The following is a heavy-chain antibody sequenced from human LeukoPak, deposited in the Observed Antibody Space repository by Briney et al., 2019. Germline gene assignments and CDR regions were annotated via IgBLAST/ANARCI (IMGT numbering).Heavy chain of an antibody. CDR1: GFTFSSYA. J-gene: IGHJ4*02. D-gene: IGHD5-18*01. CDR2: ISGSGGST. CDR3: AKGGYSYGYAFDY. Sequence: PGGSLRLSCAASGFTFSSYAMSWVRQAPGKGLEWGSAISGSGGSTYYADSVKGRFTISRDNSKTTLYLKMNSLSAEDTAVYYCAKGGYSYGYAFDYWGQGTLVTVSS. V-gene: IGHV3-23*01.